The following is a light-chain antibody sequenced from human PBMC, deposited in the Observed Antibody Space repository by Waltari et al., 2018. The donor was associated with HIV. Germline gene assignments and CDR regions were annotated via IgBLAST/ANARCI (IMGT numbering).Light chain of an antibody. CDR1: QDISNY. CDR3: QHYDNLLFT. Sequence: DIQMPKSPSSVSASVGERVTITCQASQDISNYLNWYQQKPGKAPKLLIYDASNLQKGVPSRFRGSGAGTDFTFTIRCLQPEAFATYYCQHYDNLLFTLGPGTKVDI. CDR2: DAS. J-gene: IGKJ3*01. V-gene: IGKV1-33*01.